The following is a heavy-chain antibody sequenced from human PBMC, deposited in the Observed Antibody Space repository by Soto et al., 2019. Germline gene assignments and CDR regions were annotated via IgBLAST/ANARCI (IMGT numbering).Heavy chain of an antibody. V-gene: IGHV3-21*01. Sequence: GGSLRLSCAASGFTFSSYSMNWVRQAPGKGLEWVSSISSSSSYIYYADSVKGRFTISRDNAKNSLYLQMNSLRAEDTAVYYCAREPATGLAKNWFDPWGQGTLVTVSS. CDR2: ISSSSSYI. CDR3: AREPATGLAKNWFDP. CDR1: GFTFSSYS. J-gene: IGHJ5*02.